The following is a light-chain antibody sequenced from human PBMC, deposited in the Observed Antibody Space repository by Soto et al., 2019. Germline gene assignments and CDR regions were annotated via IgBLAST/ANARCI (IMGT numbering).Light chain of an antibody. J-gene: IGLJ1*01. Sequence: QSALTQPASVSGSPGQSITISCTGTSGDVGGYNYVSWYQQHPGKAPKLMIYEVNNRPSGVSNRFSGSKSGNRASLTISGLQAEDEADYYCSSYASSSTYVFGTGTKVTVL. CDR3: SSYASSSTYV. CDR1: SGDVGGYNY. CDR2: EVN. V-gene: IGLV2-14*01.